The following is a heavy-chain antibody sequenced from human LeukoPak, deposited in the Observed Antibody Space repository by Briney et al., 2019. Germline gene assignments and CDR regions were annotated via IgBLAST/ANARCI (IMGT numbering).Heavy chain of an antibody. D-gene: IGHD4-11*01. CDR2: IYHSGST. J-gene: IGHJ4*02. V-gene: IGHV4-38-2*01. Sequence: SETLSLTCAVSGYSISSGYYWGWIRQPPGKGLEWIGSIYHSGSTYYNPSLKSRVTISVDTSKNQFSLKLSSVTAADTAVYYCARGLSTVTTPFDYWGQGTLVTVSS. CDR3: ARGLSTVTTPFDY. CDR1: GYSISSGYY.